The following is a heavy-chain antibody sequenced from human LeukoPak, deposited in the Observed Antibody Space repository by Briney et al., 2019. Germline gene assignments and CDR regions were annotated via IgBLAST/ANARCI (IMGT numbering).Heavy chain of an antibody. V-gene: IGHV1-69*05. Sequence: SVKVSCKASGGTFSSYAISWARQAPGQGREWMGGIIPIFGTANYAQKFQGRVTITTDESTSTAYMELSSLRSEDTAVYYCASSYCSSTSCYNPTTFDYWGQGTPVTVSS. CDR1: GGTFSSYA. D-gene: IGHD2-2*02. CDR2: IIPIFGTA. CDR3: ASSYCSSTSCYNPTTFDY. J-gene: IGHJ4*02.